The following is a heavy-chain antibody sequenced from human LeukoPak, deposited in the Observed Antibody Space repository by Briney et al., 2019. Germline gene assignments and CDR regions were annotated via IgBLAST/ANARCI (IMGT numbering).Heavy chain of an antibody. D-gene: IGHD3-22*01. CDR2: ISISGDDT. CDR1: GFTFSSYA. V-gene: IGHV3-21*01. Sequence: PGGSLRLSCAASGFTFSSYAMSWVRQAPGRGLEWVSAISISGDDTYYADSVKGRFTISRDNAKNSLYLQMNSLRAEDTAVYYCARDQNYDSSGSDTAAAFDIWGQGTMVTVSS. J-gene: IGHJ3*02. CDR3: ARDQNYDSSGSDTAAAFDI.